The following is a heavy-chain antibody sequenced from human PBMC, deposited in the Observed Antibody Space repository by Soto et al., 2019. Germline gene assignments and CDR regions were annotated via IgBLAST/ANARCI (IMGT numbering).Heavy chain of an antibody. D-gene: IGHD3-16*01. V-gene: IGHV1-8*01. CDR1: AYTFTNND. Sequence: ASVKVSCKASAYTFTNNDVSRVLQAIGQGLHRMGWMNPGSGYTGYAQKFQGRVTMTRDISIATAYMELSSLRSDDTAIYYCARMATFGSLNWFDPWGQGTLVTVSS. J-gene: IGHJ5*02. CDR2: MNPGSGYT. CDR3: ARMATFGSLNWFDP.